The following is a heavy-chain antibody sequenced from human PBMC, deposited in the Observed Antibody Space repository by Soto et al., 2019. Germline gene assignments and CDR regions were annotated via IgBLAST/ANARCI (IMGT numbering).Heavy chain of an antibody. V-gene: IGHV5-51*01. CDR3: ARQQWLVEYYYGMDV. CDR1: GYSFTSYW. D-gene: IGHD6-19*01. Sequence: CKGSGYSFTSYWIGWVRQMPGKGLEWMGTIYPGDSDTRYSPSFQGQVTISADKSISTAYLQWSSLKASDTAMYYCARQQWLVEYYYGMDVWGQGTTVTVSS. J-gene: IGHJ6*02. CDR2: IYPGDSDT.